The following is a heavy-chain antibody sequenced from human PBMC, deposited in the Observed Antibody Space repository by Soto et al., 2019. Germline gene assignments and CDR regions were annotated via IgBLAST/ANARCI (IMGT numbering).Heavy chain of an antibody. V-gene: IGHV1-18*01. CDR2: ISAHNGNT. D-gene: IGHD5-12*01. CDR1: GYTFTSYG. Sequence: ASVKVSCKASGYTFTSYGIICVRQAPGQGLEWMGWISAHNGNTKYEQKLQGRVTMTTDTSTSTAYMELRSLRSDDTAVYYCARDLGGFPDYWGQGTLVTVSS. J-gene: IGHJ4*02. CDR3: ARDLGGFPDY.